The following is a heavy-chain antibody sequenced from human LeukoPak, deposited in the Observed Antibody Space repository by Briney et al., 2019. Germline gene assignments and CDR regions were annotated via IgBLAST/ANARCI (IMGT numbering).Heavy chain of an antibody. CDR2: INAGNGNT. CDR3: ARGRAFDYFDY. CDR1: GYTFTSYA. J-gene: IGHJ4*02. V-gene: IGHV1-3*01. Sequence: ASVKVSRKASGYTFTSYAMHWVRQAPGQRLEWMGWINAGNGNTKYSQKFQGRVTITRDTSASTAYMELSSLRSEDTAVYYCARGRAFDYFDYWGQGTLVTVSS. D-gene: IGHD3-10*01.